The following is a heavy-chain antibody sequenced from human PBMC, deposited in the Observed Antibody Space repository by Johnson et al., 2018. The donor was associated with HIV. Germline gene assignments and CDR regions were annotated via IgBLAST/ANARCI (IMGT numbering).Heavy chain of an antibody. D-gene: IGHD3-10*01. CDR2: ISYDGSNK. Sequence: QVQLVESGGGVVQPGRSLRLSCAASGFTFSSYGMHWVRQAPGKGLEWVAVISYDGSNKYYADSVKGRFTISRDNSKNTLYLQMNSLRVEDTAVYYCASSWFGELSYAFDIWGQGTMVTVSS. CDR3: ASSWFGELSYAFDI. V-gene: IGHV3-30*03. CDR1: GFTFSSYG. J-gene: IGHJ3*02.